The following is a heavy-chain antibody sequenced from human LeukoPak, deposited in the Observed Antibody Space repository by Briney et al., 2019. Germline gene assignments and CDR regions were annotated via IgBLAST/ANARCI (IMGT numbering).Heavy chain of an antibody. CDR3: ARGHPYDSSGYYYYYYYVDV. Sequence: SETLSLTCAVYGGSFSGYYWSWIRQPPGKGLEWIGEINHSGSTNYNPSLKSRVTISVDTSKNQFSLKLSSVTAADTAVYYCARGHPYDSSGYYYYYYYVDVWGKGTTVTVSS. CDR1: GGSFSGYY. D-gene: IGHD3-22*01. V-gene: IGHV4-34*01. J-gene: IGHJ6*03. CDR2: INHSGST.